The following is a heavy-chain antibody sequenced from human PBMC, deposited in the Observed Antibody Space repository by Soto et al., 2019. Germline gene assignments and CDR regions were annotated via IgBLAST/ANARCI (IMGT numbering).Heavy chain of an antibody. CDR2: INPSGGST. CDR1: GYTFTSYY. V-gene: IGHV1-46*01. Sequence: GASVKVSCTASGYTFTSYYMHWVRQAPGQGLEWMGVINPSGGSTSYAQKFQGRVTMTRDTSTSTVYMELSSLRSEDTAVYYCARNRDGYNLDYWGQGTMVTVSS. J-gene: IGHJ4*02. CDR3: ARNRDGYNLDY. D-gene: IGHD5-12*01.